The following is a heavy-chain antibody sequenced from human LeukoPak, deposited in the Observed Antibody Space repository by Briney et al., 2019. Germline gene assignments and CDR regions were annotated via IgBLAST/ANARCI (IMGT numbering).Heavy chain of an antibody. Sequence: GGSLRLSCAASGFNFNDYAMHWVRQVPGKGLEWVSGICWNRNTVGYADSVRGRFTIFRDDDKNSLYLQMNSLRAEDTALYYCAKDADDSGDYVGIDYWGQGTLVTVSS. D-gene: IGHD4-17*01. CDR2: ICWNRNTV. CDR3: AKDADDSGDYVGIDY. CDR1: GFNFNDYA. V-gene: IGHV3-9*01. J-gene: IGHJ4*02.